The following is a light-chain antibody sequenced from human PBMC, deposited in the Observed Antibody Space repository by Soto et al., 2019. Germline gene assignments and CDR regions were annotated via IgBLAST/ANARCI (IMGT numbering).Light chain of an antibody. CDR3: SSFSSITREV. CDR1: SSDVGGYSY. J-gene: IGLJ2*01. V-gene: IGLV2-14*01. CDR2: EVS. Sequence: QSALTQPASVSGSAGQSITISCTGTSSDVGGYSYVSWYQQHPGKTPKLMIYEVSNRPSGVSHRFSGSKSGNTASLTISGLQTEDEADYYCSSFSSITREVFGGGTKLTVL.